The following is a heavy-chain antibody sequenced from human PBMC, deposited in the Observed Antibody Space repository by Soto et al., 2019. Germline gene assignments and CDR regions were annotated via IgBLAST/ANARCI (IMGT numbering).Heavy chain of an antibody. CDR2: IKSKTDGGTT. CDR3: TSDSQQRGFDY. V-gene: IGHV3-15*01. Sequence: GGSLRLSCVVSGFTFSNAWMSWVRQAPGKGLEWVGRIKSKTDGGTTDYAAPVKGRFTISGDESKNTLYLQMNSLKTEDTAVYYCTSDSQQRGFDYSGQGTLLTVSS. CDR1: GFTFSNAW. D-gene: IGHD6-13*01. J-gene: IGHJ4*01.